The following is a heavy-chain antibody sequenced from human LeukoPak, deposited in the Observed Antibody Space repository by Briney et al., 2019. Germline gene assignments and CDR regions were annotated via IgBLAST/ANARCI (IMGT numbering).Heavy chain of an antibody. CDR3: ARNVRWSDYFDY. J-gene: IGHJ4*02. Sequence: GGSLRLSCAASGFTFSSYWMSWVRQAPGKGLEWVATIGQDGSEKFYVDSVKGRFTISRDNAKNSLFLQIYSLRAEDTSVYYCARNVRWSDYFDYWGQGALVTVSS. D-gene: IGHD6-13*01. CDR2: IGQDGSEK. V-gene: IGHV3-7*01. CDR1: GFTFSSYW.